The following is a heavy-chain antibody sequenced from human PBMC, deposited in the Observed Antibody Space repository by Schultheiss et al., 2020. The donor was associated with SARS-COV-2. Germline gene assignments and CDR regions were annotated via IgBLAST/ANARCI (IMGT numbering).Heavy chain of an antibody. V-gene: IGHV3-23*01. D-gene: IGHD6-13*01. CDR3: AILAAAGFYYYYGMDV. J-gene: IGHJ6*02. CDR2: ISGSGSNT. Sequence: GGSLRLSCAASGFTFSSHAMSWVRQAPGKGLEWVSVISGSGSNTNHADSVKGRFTISRDNSKNTLYLQMNSLRAEDTAVYYCAILAAAGFYYYYGMDVWGQGTTVTVSS. CDR1: GFTFSSHA.